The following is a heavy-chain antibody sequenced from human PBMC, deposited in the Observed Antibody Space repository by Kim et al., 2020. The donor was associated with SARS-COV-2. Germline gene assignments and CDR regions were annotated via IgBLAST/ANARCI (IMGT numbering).Heavy chain of an antibody. CDR2: ISSSSSTI. Sequence: GGSLRLSCAASGFTFSSYSMNWVRQAPGKGLEWVSYISSSSSTIYYADSVKGRFTISRDNAKNSLYLQMNSLRDEDTAVYYCARDGPDYDFWSGYPSPRFDYWGQGTLVTVSS. CDR1: GFTFSSYS. J-gene: IGHJ4*02. V-gene: IGHV3-48*02. CDR3: ARDGPDYDFWSGYPSPRFDY. D-gene: IGHD3-3*01.